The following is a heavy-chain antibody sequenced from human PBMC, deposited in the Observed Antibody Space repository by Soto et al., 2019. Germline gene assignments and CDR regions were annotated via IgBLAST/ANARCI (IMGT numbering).Heavy chain of an antibody. J-gene: IGHJ4*02. CDR2: IKQDGSEK. D-gene: IGHD3-3*01. CDR3: ARAPNYDFWSGYYVFDY. Sequence: GGSLRLSCAASGFTFSSYWMSWVRQAPGKGLEWVANIKQDGSEKYYVDSVKGRFTISRDNAKNSLYLQMNSLRAEDTAVYYCARAPNYDFWSGYYVFDYWAQGTLVTVSS. V-gene: IGHV3-7*01. CDR1: GFTFSSYW.